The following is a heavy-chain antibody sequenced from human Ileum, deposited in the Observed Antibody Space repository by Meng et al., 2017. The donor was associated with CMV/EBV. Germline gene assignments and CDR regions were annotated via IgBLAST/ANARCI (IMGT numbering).Heavy chain of an antibody. D-gene: IGHD6-6*01. V-gene: IGHV4-30-4*08. CDR3: ARVWGIAVRPLDY. CDR2: IYYNGNA. CDR1: GDSIDSGDYS. Sequence: QVQPQQSGPGLVNPSPTLSLTCSVSGDSIDSGDYSWNWVRQPPGKGLEWIGYIYYNGNAYYNPSLKSQVTISVDTSKNQFSLRLKSVTAADTAVYYCARVWGIAVRPLDYWGQGTLVTVSS. J-gene: IGHJ4*02.